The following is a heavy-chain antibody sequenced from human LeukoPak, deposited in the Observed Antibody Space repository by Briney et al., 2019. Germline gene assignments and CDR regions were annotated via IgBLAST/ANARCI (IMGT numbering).Heavy chain of an antibody. CDR1: GFTFSRYG. CDR3: ARERGGYSGYEAFDY. CDR2: IRFDGSNK. V-gene: IGHV3-30*02. D-gene: IGHD5-12*01. J-gene: IGHJ4*02. Sequence: PGGSLRLSCAASGFTFSRYGMDWVRQAPGEGLEWVAFIRFDGSNKYYADSVKGRFTVSRDNSKNTLYLQMNSLRAVDTAVYYCARERGGYSGYEAFDYWGQGTLVTVSS.